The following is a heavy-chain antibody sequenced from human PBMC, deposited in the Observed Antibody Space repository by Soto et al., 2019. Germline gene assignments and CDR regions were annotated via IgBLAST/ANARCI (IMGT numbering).Heavy chain of an antibody. Sequence: PGGSLRLSCAASGFTFSSYAMSWVRQAPGKGLEWVSAISGSGGSTYYADSVKGRFTISRDNSKNTLYLQMNSLRAEDTAVYYCAKARLFWSGSQGGYYYGMDVWGQGTTVTVSS. D-gene: IGHD3-3*01. CDR1: GFTFSSYA. V-gene: IGHV3-23*01. J-gene: IGHJ6*02. CDR3: AKARLFWSGSQGGYYYGMDV. CDR2: ISGSGGST.